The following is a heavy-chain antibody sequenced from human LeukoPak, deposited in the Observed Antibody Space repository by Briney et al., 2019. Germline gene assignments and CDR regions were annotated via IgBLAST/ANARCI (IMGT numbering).Heavy chain of an antibody. CDR3: AGSPTVDAAFDI. Sequence: PGGSLRLSCAASGFTFSSYAMSWVRQAPGKGLEGVSSISGSGGSTYYADSVRGRFTVSRDNSRNTLALQMSSLRAEDTAVYYCAGSPTVDAAFDIWGQGTMVTVSS. V-gene: IGHV3-23*01. CDR2: ISGSGGST. J-gene: IGHJ3*02. D-gene: IGHD4-23*01. CDR1: GFTFSSYA.